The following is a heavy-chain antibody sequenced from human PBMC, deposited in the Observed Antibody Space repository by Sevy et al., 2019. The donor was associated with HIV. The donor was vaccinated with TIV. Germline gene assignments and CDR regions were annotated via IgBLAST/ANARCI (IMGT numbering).Heavy chain of an antibody. J-gene: IGHJ2*01. CDR3: AIDIATVPFEYVFLTGYAQGYFDL. V-gene: IGHV3-9*01. CDR1: GFTFDAYA. D-gene: IGHD3-9*01. CDR2: ISWNSGST. Sequence: GGSLRLSCAASGFTFDAYAMHWVRQAPGKGLEWVSGISWNSGSTGYAAAVKGRFTISRANAKDCLFLQMTRLRAEDTALYYCAIDIATVPFEYVFLTGYAQGYFDLWGRGTLVTVSS.